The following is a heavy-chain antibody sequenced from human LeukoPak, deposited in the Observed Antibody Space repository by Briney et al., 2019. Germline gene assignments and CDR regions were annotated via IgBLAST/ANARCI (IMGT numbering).Heavy chain of an antibody. D-gene: IGHD5-18*01. CDR2: IYTSGST. CDR3: ATLDTAMVTAFDY. CDR1: GGSISSYY. J-gene: IGHJ4*02. V-gene: IGHV4-4*07. Sequence: SETLSLTCTVSGGSISSYYWSWIRQPAGKGLEWIGRIYTSGSTYYNPSLKSRVTISVDTSKNQFSLKLSSVTAADTAVYYCATLDTAMVTAFDYWGQGTLVTVSS.